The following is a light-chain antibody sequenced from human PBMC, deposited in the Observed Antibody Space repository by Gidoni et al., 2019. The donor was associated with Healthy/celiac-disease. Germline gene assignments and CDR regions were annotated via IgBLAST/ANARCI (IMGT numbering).Light chain of an antibody. CDR1: QSISSW. CDR3: QQYNSYWT. Sequence: DIQLTQSPSTLSASVGDRVTITCRASQSISSWLAWYQQKPGKAPKLLIYDASSLESGVPSRFSGSGSGTEFTLTISSLQPDDFATYYCQQYNSYWTFXXXTKVESK. V-gene: IGKV1-5*01. J-gene: IGKJ1*01. CDR2: DAS.